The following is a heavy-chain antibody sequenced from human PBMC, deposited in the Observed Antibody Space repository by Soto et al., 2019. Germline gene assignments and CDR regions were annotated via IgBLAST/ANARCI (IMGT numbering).Heavy chain of an antibody. CDR1: GFSFGDSY. V-gene: IGHV3-11*05. Sequence: QVQLVESGGGLVKPGGSLRLSCAASGFSFGDSYISWIRQSAGKGLEWLSYISRGSSYTKYAESVKGRFTISRDNARRLLFLQVNGLRADDTAIYYCAKTRVADSGYYFDHWGQGTMVTVSS. CDR2: ISRGSSYT. J-gene: IGHJ4*02. CDR3: AKTRVADSGYYFDH. D-gene: IGHD3-10*01.